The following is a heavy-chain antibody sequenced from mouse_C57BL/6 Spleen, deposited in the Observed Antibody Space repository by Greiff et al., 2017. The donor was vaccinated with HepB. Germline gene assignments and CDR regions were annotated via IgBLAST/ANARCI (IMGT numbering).Heavy chain of an antibody. V-gene: IGHV1-42*01. CDR1: GYSFTGYY. CDR3: ARSKLRGFAY. J-gene: IGHJ3*01. Sequence: VQLQQSGPELVKPGASVKISCKASGYSFTGYYMNWVKQSPEKSLEWIGEINPSTGGTTYNQKFKAKATLTVDKSSSTAYMQLKSLTSEDSAVYYCARSKLRGFAYWGQGTLVTVSA. CDR2: INPSTGGT. D-gene: IGHD1-1*01.